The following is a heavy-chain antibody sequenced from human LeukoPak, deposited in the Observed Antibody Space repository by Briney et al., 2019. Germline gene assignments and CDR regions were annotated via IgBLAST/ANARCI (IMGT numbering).Heavy chain of an antibody. CDR3: ARRSGIAVAGAFDY. CDR1: GFTFSSYA. Sequence: GGSLRLSCAASGFTFSSYAMSWVRQAPGKGLEWVSAFSGSGGSTYYADSVKGRFTISRDNSKNTLYLQMNSLRAEDTAVYYRARRSGIAVAGAFDYWGQGTLVTVSS. CDR2: FSGSGGST. V-gene: IGHV3-23*01. J-gene: IGHJ4*02. D-gene: IGHD6-19*01.